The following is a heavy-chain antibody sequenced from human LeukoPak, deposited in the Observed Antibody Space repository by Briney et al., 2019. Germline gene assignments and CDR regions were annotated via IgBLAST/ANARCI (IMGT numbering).Heavy chain of an antibody. CDR3: ARDRFSGYLLYYFDY. D-gene: IGHD3-22*01. CDR2: IKQDGSEK. CDR1: GFTFSSYW. Sequence: GGSLRLSRAASGFTFSSYWMSWVRQAPGKGLEWVANIKQDGSEKYYVDSVKGRFTISRDNAKNSLYLQMNSLRAEDTAVYYCARDRFSGYLLYYFDYWGQGTLVTVSS. V-gene: IGHV3-7*01. J-gene: IGHJ4*02.